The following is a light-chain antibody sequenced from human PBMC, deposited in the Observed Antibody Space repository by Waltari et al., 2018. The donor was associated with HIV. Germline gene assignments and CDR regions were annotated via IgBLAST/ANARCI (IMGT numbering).Light chain of an antibody. CDR2: AAS. V-gene: IGKV1-39*01. J-gene: IGKJ1*01. CDR1: QSSSSY. CDR3: QQSYSTLWT. Sequence: DIQMTQSPSSLSASVGHRVTITCRASQSSSSYLNWYQQKPGKAPKPLIYAASSLQSGVPSRFSGSGSGTDFTLTISSLQPEDFATYYCQQSYSTLWTFGQGTKVEIK.